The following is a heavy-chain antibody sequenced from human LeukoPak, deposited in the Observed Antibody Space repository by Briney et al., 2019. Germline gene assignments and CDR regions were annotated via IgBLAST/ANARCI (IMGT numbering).Heavy chain of an antibody. Sequence: PGGSLRLSCAASGFIFSNYAMHWVRQAPGKGLEYVSAISSNGGSTYYAKSVKGRFTISRDNPKNTLYLQMDSLRAEDMAVYYCARPLGVGDFWSGYQPFDPWGQGTLVTVSS. CDR1: GFIFSNYA. CDR3: ARPLGVGDFWSGYQPFDP. J-gene: IGHJ5*02. D-gene: IGHD3-3*01. CDR2: ISSNGGST. V-gene: IGHV3-64*01.